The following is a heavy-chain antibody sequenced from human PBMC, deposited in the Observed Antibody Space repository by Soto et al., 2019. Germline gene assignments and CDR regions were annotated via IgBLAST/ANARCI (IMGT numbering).Heavy chain of an antibody. Sequence: QVQLVQSGAEVKKPGASVKVSCKASGYTFTSYAMHWVRQAPGQRLEWMGRINAGNGNTKYSQKFQGRVTITRDTSASTAYMELSSLRSEDTAVYYCARGRVYCSGGSCSNFDYWGQGTLVTVSS. CDR1: GYTFTSYA. V-gene: IGHV1-3*01. CDR2: INAGNGNT. D-gene: IGHD2-15*01. J-gene: IGHJ4*02. CDR3: ARGRVYCSGGSCSNFDY.